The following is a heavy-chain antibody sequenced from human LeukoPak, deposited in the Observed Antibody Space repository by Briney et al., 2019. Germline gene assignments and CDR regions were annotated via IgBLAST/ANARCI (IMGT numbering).Heavy chain of an antibody. J-gene: IGHJ4*02. CDR3: ARDPSNTSGFYAYLDS. Sequence: GASVKVSCKASGYTFTSHGISWVRQAPGQGLEWMGWISAYNGDTKYAQKTQGRVTMTTDASTSTAYMELRSLRSDDTAMYYCARDPSNTSGFYAYLDSWGQGTLDTVSS. D-gene: IGHD6-19*01. CDR2: ISAYNGDT. CDR1: GYTFTSHG. V-gene: IGHV1-18*01.